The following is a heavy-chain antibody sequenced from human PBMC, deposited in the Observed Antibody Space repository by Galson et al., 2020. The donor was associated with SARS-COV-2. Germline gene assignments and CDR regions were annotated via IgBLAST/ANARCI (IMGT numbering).Heavy chain of an antibody. CDR3: ARGDMGKDYIDY. D-gene: IGHD7-27*01. J-gene: IGHJ4*02. V-gene: IGHV3-74*01. Sequence: ALHGESLKISCAASGFTFSSYWMHWVRQAPGKGLVWVSRIYSEGSSTSYADSVKGRFTISGDNAKNTLYVQMNSLRAEDTAVYYCARGDMGKDYIDYWGQGTLVTVTS. CDR2: IYSEGSST. CDR1: GFTFSSYW.